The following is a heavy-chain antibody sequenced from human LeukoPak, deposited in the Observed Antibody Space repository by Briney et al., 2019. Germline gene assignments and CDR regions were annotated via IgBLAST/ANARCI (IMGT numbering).Heavy chain of an antibody. CDR1: GXTFSNYA. D-gene: IGHD4-23*01. V-gene: IGHV3-23*01. CDR3: ATGLSENLRWYFGY. J-gene: IGHJ4*02. Sequence: GGSLRLSCAASGXTFSNYAVSWLRQVPGKGLEWVSVISGSGGGTYYADSVKGRFTVSRDNSKNTLFLQMNSLRAEDTAVYYCATGLSENLRWYFGYWGQGTLVTVSS. CDR2: ISGSGGGT.